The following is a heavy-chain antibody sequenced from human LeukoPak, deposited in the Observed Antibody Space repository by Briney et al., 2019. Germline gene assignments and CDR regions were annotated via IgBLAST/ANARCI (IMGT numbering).Heavy chain of an antibody. V-gene: IGHV1-18*01. CDR2: ISAYNGNT. D-gene: IGHD6-13*01. Sequence: ASVKVSCKASGYTFTSYGISWVRQAPGQGLEWMGWISAYNGNTNYAQKLQGRVTMTTDTSTSTAYMELRSLRSDDTAMYYCARDRRGYSSSCLGYWGQGTLVTVSS. CDR1: GYTFTSYG. J-gene: IGHJ4*02. CDR3: ARDRRGYSSSCLGY.